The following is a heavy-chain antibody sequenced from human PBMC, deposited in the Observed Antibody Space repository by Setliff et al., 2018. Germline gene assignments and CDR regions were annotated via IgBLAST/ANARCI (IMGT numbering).Heavy chain of an antibody. CDR2: FHPYSGHT. Sequence: GASVKVSCKASGYTFNNYFLHWVRQAPGQGLEWMGRFHPYSGHTNYAQNFQGRVTMTMDASITTVYMELSRLTSDDTAVYYCARDLDYQYYYDSSGRDAFDIWGQGTMVTVSS. CDR1: GYTFNNYF. D-gene: IGHD3-22*01. CDR3: ARDLDYQYYYDSSGRDAFDI. J-gene: IGHJ3*02. V-gene: IGHV1-2*06.